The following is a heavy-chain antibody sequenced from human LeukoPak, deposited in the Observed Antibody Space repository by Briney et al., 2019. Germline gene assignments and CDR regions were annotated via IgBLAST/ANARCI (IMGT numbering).Heavy chain of an antibody. Sequence: GGSLRLSCAAFGFTFSSYSINWVRQAPGKGLEWVSSISSSSSYIYYADSVKGRFTISRDNAKNSLYLQMNSLRAEDTAVYYCAREGDGYKNNDYWGQGTLVTVSS. CDR1: GFTFSSYS. J-gene: IGHJ4*02. D-gene: IGHD5-24*01. CDR2: ISSSSSYI. CDR3: AREGDGYKNNDY. V-gene: IGHV3-21*01.